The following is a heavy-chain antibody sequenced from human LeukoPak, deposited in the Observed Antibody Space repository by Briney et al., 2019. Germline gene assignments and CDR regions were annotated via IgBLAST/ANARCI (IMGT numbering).Heavy chain of an antibody. CDR3: ARDSGSDSSSWYGKWFDP. CDR1: GYTFTSYY. V-gene: IGHV1-18*01. D-gene: IGHD6-13*01. CDR2: ISAYNGKT. J-gene: IGHJ5*02. Sequence: ASVKVSCTASGYTFTSYYINWVRQAPGQGLEWMGWISAYNGKTDYAQRLRDRVTMTTDTPTSTAYMELRSLTSDDTAVYYCARDSGSDSSSWYGKWFDPWGQGTLVTVSS.